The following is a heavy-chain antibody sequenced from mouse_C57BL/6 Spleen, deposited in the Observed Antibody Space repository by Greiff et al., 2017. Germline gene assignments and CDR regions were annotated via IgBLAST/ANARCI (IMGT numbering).Heavy chain of an antibody. CDR3: ASWERGYFDY. J-gene: IGHJ2*01. CDR1: GYSITSGYY. D-gene: IGHD4-1*01. V-gene: IGHV3-6*01. Sequence: DVKLQESGPGLVKPSQSLSLTCSVTGYSITSGYYWNWIRQFPGNKLEWMGYISYDGSNNYNPSLKIRISITRDTSKNQFFLKLNSVTTEDTATYYCASWERGYFDYWGQGTTLTVSS. CDR2: ISYDGSN.